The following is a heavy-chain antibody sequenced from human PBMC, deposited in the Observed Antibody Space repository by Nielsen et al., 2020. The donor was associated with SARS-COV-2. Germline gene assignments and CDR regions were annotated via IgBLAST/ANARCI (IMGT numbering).Heavy chain of an antibody. CDR1: GYSFTSYW. CDR3: ARHRGARLYYYYGMDV. CDR2: IDPSDSYT. Sequence: GESLKISCKGPGYSFTSYWISWVRQMPGKGLEWMGRIDPSDSYTNYSPSFQGHVTISADKSISTAYLQWSSLKASDTAMYYCARHRGARLYYYYGMDVWGQGTTVTVSS. D-gene: IGHD1-26*01. J-gene: IGHJ6*02. V-gene: IGHV5-10-1*01.